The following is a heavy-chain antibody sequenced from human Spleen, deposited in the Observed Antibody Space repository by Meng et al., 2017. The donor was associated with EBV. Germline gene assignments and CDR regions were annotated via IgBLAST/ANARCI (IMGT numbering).Heavy chain of an antibody. V-gene: IGHV4-4*02. CDR2: IYHSGST. D-gene: IGHD6-6*01. CDR1: GDSISSSNW. Sequence: QGQLQEAGPGLGKPSETLSLTCAVSGDSISSSNWWSWVRQPPGKGLEWIGEIYHSGSTNYNPSLKSRVTISIDKSENQFSLKLTSVTAADTALYYCARDRGAQYSGWFDPWGPGTLVTVSS. CDR3: ARDRGAQYSGWFDP. J-gene: IGHJ5*02.